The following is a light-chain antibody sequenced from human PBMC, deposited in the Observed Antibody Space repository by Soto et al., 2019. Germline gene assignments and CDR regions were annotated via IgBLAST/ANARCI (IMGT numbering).Light chain of an antibody. CDR3: QQYDNLPT. J-gene: IGKJ4*01. CDR2: DAS. V-gene: IGKV1-33*01. CDR1: QDISNY. Sequence: DIQMTQSPYSLSASVGDIVTITCQASQDISNYLNWYQQKPAKAPKLLIYDASNLETGVPSRFSGSGSGTDFTFTICSLPPDDLATYYCQQYDNLPTFGGGTKVEIK.